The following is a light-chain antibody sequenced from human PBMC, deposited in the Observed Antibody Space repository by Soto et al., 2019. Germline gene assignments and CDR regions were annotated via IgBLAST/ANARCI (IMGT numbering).Light chain of an antibody. CDR3: QQYSSSPPIT. CDR2: GAS. J-gene: IGKJ5*01. V-gene: IGKV3-20*01. Sequence: EIVMTQSPVTLSVSPGERATLSCRASQSVTNSYLAWYQQKPGQAPRLLIFGASTRAAGIPARFSGSGSGADFTLTISRLQPEDFAVYYCQQYSSSPPITFGQGTRLEIK. CDR1: QSVTNSY.